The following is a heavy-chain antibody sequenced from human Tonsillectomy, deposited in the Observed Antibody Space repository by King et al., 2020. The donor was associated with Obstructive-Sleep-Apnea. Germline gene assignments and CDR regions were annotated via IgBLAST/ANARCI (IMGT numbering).Heavy chain of an antibody. Sequence: VQLVESGGGVVQPGRSLRLSCAASGFTFSSYGMHWVRQAPGKGLEWVAFIRYDGSNKYYVDSVKGRFTISRDNSKNTLYLQMNSLRAEDTAVYYCAKVHDYGDLNWVDPWGQGTLVTVSS. CDR1: GFTFSSYG. J-gene: IGHJ5*02. CDR3: AKVHDYGDLNWVDP. CDR2: IRYDGSNK. V-gene: IGHV3-30*02. D-gene: IGHD4-17*01.